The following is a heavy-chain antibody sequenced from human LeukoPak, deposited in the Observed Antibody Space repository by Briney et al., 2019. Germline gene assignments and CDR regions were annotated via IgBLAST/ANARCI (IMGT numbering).Heavy chain of an antibody. J-gene: IGHJ4*02. V-gene: IGHV4-59*08. D-gene: IGHD6-13*01. CDR1: GGSISNYY. CDR2: IYYSGST. CDR3: ARQGVAAAGKDY. Sequence: SETLSLTCTVSGGSISNYYWSWILQPPGKGLEWLGYIYYSGSTNYNPSLKSRVTISVDTSKNQFSLKLSSVTAADTAVYYCARQGVAAAGKDYWGQGTLVTVSS.